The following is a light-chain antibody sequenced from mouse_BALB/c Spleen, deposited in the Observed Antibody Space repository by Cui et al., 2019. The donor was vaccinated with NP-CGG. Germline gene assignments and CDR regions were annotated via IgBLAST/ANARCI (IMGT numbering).Light chain of an antibody. Sequence: VVTHDSALTTSPGETVTLTCRSSTGAVTTSNYANWVQEKPDHLFTGLIGGTNNRVPGVPARFSGSLIGDKAALTITGAQTEDEAIYFCALWYSNHWVFGGGTKLTVL. CDR3: ALWYSNHWV. J-gene: IGLJ1*01. V-gene: IGLV1*01. CDR2: GTN. CDR1: TGAVTTSNY.